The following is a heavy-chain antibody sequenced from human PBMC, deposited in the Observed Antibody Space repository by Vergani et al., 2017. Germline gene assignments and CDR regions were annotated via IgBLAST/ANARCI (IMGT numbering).Heavy chain of an antibody. Sequence: EVQLVESGGGLVQPGGSLRLSCAASGFTFSSYSMNWVCQAPGKGLEWVSYISSSSRTIFYADSVKGRFTISRDNAKNSLYLQMNRLRAEETAVYYCARSGRREVTMVRVFTGQEIDYWGQGTLVTVSS. D-gene: IGHD3-10*01. CDR1: GFTFSSYS. CDR2: ISSSSRTI. CDR3: ARSGRREVTMVRVFTGQEIDY. V-gene: IGHV3-48*01. J-gene: IGHJ4*02.